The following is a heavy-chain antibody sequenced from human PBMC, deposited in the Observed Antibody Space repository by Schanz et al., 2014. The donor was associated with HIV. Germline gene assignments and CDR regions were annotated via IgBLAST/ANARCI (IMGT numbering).Heavy chain of an antibody. CDR3: AKPEYDSRGSSQSHFDY. D-gene: IGHD3-22*01. J-gene: IGHJ4*02. CDR2: ITESGGRT. CDR1: GFSFSSFS. Sequence: EVHLVESGGGLVEPGGSLRLSCEASGFSFSSFSMNWVRQAPGKGLEWVSSITESGGRTYYADSVNGRFTISRDNSKNTLYLQMTTLRIDDTAVYYCAKPEYDSRGSSQSHFDYWGQGTLVTVSS. V-gene: IGHV3-23*04.